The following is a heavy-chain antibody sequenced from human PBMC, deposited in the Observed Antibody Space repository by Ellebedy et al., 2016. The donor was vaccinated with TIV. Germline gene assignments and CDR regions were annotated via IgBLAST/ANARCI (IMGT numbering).Heavy chain of an antibody. J-gene: IGHJ3*01. Sequence: GESLKISCVGSGFSFSTYATAWVRQTPGKGLEWVSGIYRGGGTTYYADSVKGRFTISRDNSKNTMYLQMNSLRAGDTAIYYCAKDQVGGDGRWVFDLWGQGTMVTVSS. D-gene: IGHD3-16*01. CDR3: AKDQVGGDGRWVFDL. V-gene: IGHV3-23*01. CDR1: GFSFSTYA. CDR2: IYRGGGTT.